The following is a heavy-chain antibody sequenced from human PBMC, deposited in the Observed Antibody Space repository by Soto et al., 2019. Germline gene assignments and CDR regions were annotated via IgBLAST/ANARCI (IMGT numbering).Heavy chain of an antibody. Sequence: GGSLRLSCAASGFTFSSYGMHWVRQAPGKGLEWVAVISYDGSNKYYADSVKGRFTISRDNSKNTLYLQMNSLRAEDTAVYYCAKGHVPAAIGDWFDPWGQGTLVTVSS. CDR1: GFTFSSYG. CDR2: ISYDGSNK. J-gene: IGHJ5*02. D-gene: IGHD2-2*01. V-gene: IGHV3-30*18. CDR3: AKGHVPAAIGDWFDP.